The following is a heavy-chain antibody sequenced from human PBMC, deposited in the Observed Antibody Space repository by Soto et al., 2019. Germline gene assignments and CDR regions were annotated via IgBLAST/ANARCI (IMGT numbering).Heavy chain of an antibody. Sequence: QVQLVQSGAEVKNPGSSVKVSCKTSGGTFNSYLIDWVRQAPGQGLEWMGGIIPAFGTAKYAQKFQGRVTSTADKSTTTAYMERRTLTSEDTAVYYCARGLDQPPVGLYFDTWGQGTLVTVSS. CDR2: IIPAFGTA. CDR1: GGTFNSYL. V-gene: IGHV1-69*06. CDR3: ARGLDQPPVGLYFDT. J-gene: IGHJ4*02. D-gene: IGHD2-2*01.